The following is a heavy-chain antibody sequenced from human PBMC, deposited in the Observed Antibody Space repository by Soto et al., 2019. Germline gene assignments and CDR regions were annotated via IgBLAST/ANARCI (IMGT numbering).Heavy chain of an antibody. V-gene: IGHV1-46*01. CDR3: ARGGLEDNLDDILPGHYIHYYGMDV. Sequence: ASVKVSCKASGYTFTSYYMHWVRQAPGQGLEWMGIINPSGGSTSYAQQFPGRLTMTRDTSTSTVYMELSSLRSEDTAVYYCARGGLEDNLDDILPGHYIHYYGMDVWGQGTTVTVSS. CDR1: GYTFTSYY. CDR2: INPSGGST. D-gene: IGHD3-9*01. J-gene: IGHJ6*02.